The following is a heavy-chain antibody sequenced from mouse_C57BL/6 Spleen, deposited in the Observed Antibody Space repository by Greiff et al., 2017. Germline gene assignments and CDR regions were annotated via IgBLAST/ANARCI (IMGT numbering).Heavy chain of an antibody. CDR3: ARKPHYYAMDY. J-gene: IGHJ4*01. Sequence: VKLQQPGAELVMPGASVKLSCKASGYTFTSYWMHWVKQRPGQGLEWIGEIDPSDSYTNYNQKFKGKSTLTVDKSSSTAYMQLSSLTSEDSAVYYCARKPHYYAMDYWGQGTSVTVSS. V-gene: IGHV1-69*01. CDR2: IDPSDSYT. CDR1: GYTFTSYW.